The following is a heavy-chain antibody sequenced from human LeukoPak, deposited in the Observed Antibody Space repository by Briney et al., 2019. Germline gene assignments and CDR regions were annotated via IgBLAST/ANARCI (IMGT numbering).Heavy chain of an antibody. D-gene: IGHD3-10*02. CDR2: IYYSGNT. CDR1: GGSISPYY. CDR3: VRSTGSTMFIDY. Sequence: SETLSLTCTVSGGSISPYYWSWIRQPPGKGLEWLGYIYYSGNTEYKPSLKSRVAMSVDTSKNQFSLRLSSVTAADTAVYYCVRSTGSTMFIDYWGQGTLVTVSS. J-gene: IGHJ4*02. V-gene: IGHV4-59*01.